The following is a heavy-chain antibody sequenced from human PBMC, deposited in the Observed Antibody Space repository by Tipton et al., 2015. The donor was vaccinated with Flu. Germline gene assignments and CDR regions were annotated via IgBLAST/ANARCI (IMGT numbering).Heavy chain of an antibody. Sequence: GLVKPSQTLSLTCAISGDSVSSNSAAWNWIRQSPSRGLEWLGRTYYRSKWYNDYAVSVKSRITINPDTSKNQFSLQLNSVTPEDTAVYYCARDLGLRKWTDYGMDVWGQGTTVTVSS. CDR3: ARDLGLRKWTDYGMDV. CDR1: GDSVSSNSAA. J-gene: IGHJ6*02. D-gene: IGHD3/OR15-3a*01. CDR2: TYYRSKWYN. V-gene: IGHV6-1*01.